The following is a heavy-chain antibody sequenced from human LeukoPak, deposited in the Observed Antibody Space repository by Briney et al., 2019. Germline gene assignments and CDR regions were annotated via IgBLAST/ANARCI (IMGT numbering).Heavy chain of an antibody. V-gene: IGHV1-8*01. CDR1: GYTFTSYD. Sequence: ASVKVSCKASGYTFTSYDINWVRQGTGQGLEWMGWMNPNSGNTGYAQKFQGRVTMTRNTSISTAYMELSSLRSEDTAVYYCARLNTYYYDSSGFDIWGQGTMVTVSS. J-gene: IGHJ3*02. CDR3: ARLNTYYYDSSGFDI. D-gene: IGHD3-22*01. CDR2: MNPNSGNT.